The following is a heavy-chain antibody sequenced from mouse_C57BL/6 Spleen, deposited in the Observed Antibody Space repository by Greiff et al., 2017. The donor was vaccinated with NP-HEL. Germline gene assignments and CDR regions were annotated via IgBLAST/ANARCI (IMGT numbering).Heavy chain of an antibody. Sequence: QVQLQQPGAELVKPGASVKLSCKASGYTFTSYWMQWVKQRPGQGLEWIGEIDPSDSYTNYNQKFKGKATLTVDTSSSTAYMQLSSLTSEDSAVYYCARGTNYDYDWFAYWGQGTLVTVSA. V-gene: IGHV1-50*01. CDR1: GYTFTSYW. CDR3: ARGTNYDYDWFAY. CDR2: IDPSDSYT. D-gene: IGHD2-4*01. J-gene: IGHJ3*01.